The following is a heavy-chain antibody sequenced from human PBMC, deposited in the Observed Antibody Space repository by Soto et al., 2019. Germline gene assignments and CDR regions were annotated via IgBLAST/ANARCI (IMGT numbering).Heavy chain of an antibody. CDR1: GGSISSGGYY. D-gene: IGHD5-18*01. V-gene: IGHV4-31*03. CDR3: ARDAWIQLWHSGMDV. J-gene: IGHJ6*02. CDR2: IYYSGST. Sequence: QVQLQESGPGLVKPSQTLSLTCTVSGGSISSGGYYWSWIRQHPGKGLEGIGYIYYSGSTYYNPSLKSRVTISVDTSKNQFSLKLSSVTAADTAVYYCARDAWIQLWHSGMDVWGQGTTVTVSS.